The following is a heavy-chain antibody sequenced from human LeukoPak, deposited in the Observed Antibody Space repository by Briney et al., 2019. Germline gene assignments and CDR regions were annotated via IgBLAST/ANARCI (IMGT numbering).Heavy chain of an antibody. Sequence: SVKVSCKASGGTFSSYAISWVRQAPGQGLEWMGGIIPIFGTANYAQKFQGRVTITADESTSTAYMELSSLRSEDTAVYYCARGPVLRYFDWLPYYYYYGMDVWGQGTTVTVSS. CDR3: ARGPVLRYFDWLPYYYYYGMDV. CDR2: IIPIFGTA. CDR1: GGTFSSYA. D-gene: IGHD3-9*01. V-gene: IGHV1-69*01. J-gene: IGHJ6*02.